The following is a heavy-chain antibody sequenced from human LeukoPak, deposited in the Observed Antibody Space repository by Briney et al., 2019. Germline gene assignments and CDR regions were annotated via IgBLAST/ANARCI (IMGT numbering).Heavy chain of an antibody. CDR1: GFTFSSYS. D-gene: IGHD3-10*01. CDR2: ISSSSTI. CDR3: ARFRVRGVIKGFDY. J-gene: IGHJ4*02. Sequence: GGSLRLSCAASGFTFSSYSMNWVRQAPGKGLEWVSYISSSSTIYYADSVKGRFTISRDNAKDSLYLQMNSLRAEDTAVYYCARFRVRGVIKGFDYWGQGTLVTVSS. V-gene: IGHV3-48*01.